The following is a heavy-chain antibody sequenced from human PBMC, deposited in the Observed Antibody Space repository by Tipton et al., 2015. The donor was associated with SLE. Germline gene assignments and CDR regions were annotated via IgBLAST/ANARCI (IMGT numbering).Heavy chain of an antibody. CDR3: ARGHPHIVVVIGGGWFDP. Sequence: TLSLTCAVYGGSFSGYYWTWIRQPPGKGLEWIGEINHSGSTNYSPSLKSRVTMSIDTSKNQFSLKLTSVAAADTAVYYCARGHPHIVVVIGGGWFDPWGQGTLVTVSS. V-gene: IGHV4-34*01. D-gene: IGHD2-21*01. CDR2: INHSGST. J-gene: IGHJ5*02. CDR1: GGSFSGYY.